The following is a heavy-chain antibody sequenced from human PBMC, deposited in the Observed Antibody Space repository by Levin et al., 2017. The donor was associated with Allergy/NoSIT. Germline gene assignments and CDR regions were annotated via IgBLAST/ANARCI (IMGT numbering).Heavy chain of an antibody. J-gene: IGHJ4*02. CDR2: IYSSGSA. CDR3: ARAEVGSEH. D-gene: IGHD3-10*01. V-gene: IGHV4-61*02. CDR1: GGSISSGSYY. Sequence: SQNLSLTCKVSGGSISSGSYYWSWIRQPAAKGLEWIGRIYSSGSANYNPSLKSRVTISVDTSKNQFSLKLSSVTAADTAVYYCARAEVGSEHWGQGTLVTVSS.